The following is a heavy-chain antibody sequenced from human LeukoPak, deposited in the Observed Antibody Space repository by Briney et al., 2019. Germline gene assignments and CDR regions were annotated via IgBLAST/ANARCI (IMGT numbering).Heavy chain of an antibody. CDR1: RFTFSSYS. CDR3: ATVYSRSWSGDY. D-gene: IGHD6-13*01. Sequence: GGSLRLSCSASRFTFSSYSMNWVRQAPGKGLEWVSSISSSGSYIYYAYSVKGRFTISRYNAKNSLYLQMNSLKASDTAMYYCATVYSRSWSGDYGGQGTLVTVSS. V-gene: IGHV3-21*04. CDR2: ISSSGSYI. J-gene: IGHJ4*02.